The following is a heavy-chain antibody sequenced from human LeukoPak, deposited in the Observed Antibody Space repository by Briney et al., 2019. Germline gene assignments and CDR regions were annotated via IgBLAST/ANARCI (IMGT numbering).Heavy chain of an antibody. CDR2: INHSGST. CDR3: ARGTGNARRSGYPQGFDP. Sequence: PSETLSLTCAVYGGSFSGYYWSWIRQPPGKGLEWTGEINHSGSTNYNPSLKSRVTISVDTSKNQFSLKLSSVTAADTAVYYCARGTGNARRSGYPQGFDPWGQGTLVTVSS. J-gene: IGHJ5*02. V-gene: IGHV4-34*01. CDR1: GGSFSGYY. D-gene: IGHD3-3*01.